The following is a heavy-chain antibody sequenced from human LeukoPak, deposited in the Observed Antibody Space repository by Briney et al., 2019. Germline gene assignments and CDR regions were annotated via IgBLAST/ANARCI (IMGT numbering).Heavy chain of an antibody. V-gene: IGHV3-53*01. CDR2: IYSSGNT. J-gene: IGHJ6*02. CDR1: GFTVSGNY. Sequence: PGGSLRLSCAASGFTVSGNYVTWVRQAPGKGLEWVSVIYSSGNTYYADSVKGRFTISRGNSKNMVYLQMNTLRAEDTAVYYCASSGGTYCGGDCYSDYYYGMDVWGQGTTVTVSS. D-gene: IGHD2-21*02. CDR3: ASSGGTYCGGDCYSDYYYGMDV.